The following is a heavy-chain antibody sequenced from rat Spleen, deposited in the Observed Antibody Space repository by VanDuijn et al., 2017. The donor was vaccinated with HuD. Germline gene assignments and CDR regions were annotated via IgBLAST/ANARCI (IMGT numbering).Heavy chain of an antibody. Sequence: EVQLVESGGGLVQPGRSLKLSCVASGFTFNNSWMSWIRQAPGKGLEWVASITDTGGGIYYPDSVKGRFTISRDNAQNTLYLQMNSLRSEDTATYYCTRGYYSAGDCWGQGVMVTVSS. D-gene: IGHD1-1*01. CDR1: GFTFNNSW. CDR2: ITDTGGGI. CDR3: TRGYYSAGDC. V-gene: IGHV5-31*01. J-gene: IGHJ2*01.